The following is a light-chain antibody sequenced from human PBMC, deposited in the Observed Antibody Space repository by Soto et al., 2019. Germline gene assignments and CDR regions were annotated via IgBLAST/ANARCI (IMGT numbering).Light chain of an antibody. CDR1: QSVSSR. J-gene: IGKJ1*01. CDR3: QQSDNLSRT. CDR2: GAS. V-gene: IGKV1-5*01. Sequence: DMGRTQSPPTVSVSHRDRGTITCRASQSVSSRLAWYQQKPGQAPKLLIYGASSCETGVPSRFSGSGSGTEFTPTISSLQPDDFATYCRQQSDNLSRTVGQGTMVDI.